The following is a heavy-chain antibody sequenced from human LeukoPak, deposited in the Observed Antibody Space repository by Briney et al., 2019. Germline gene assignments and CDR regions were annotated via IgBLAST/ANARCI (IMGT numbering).Heavy chain of an antibody. CDR2: INHSGST. CDR3: GRGLYYYGSGSYYSPPWYYYYGMDV. CDR1: GGSFSGYY. V-gene: IGHV4-34*01. Sequence: SETLSLTCAVYGGSFSGYYWSWIRQPPGKGLEWMGEINHSGSTNYNPSLRSRVTISVDTSKKQFFLTLSSVSAADTAVYYCGRGLYYYGSGSYYSPPWYYYYGMDVWGKGTPVTVSS. J-gene: IGHJ6*04. D-gene: IGHD3-10*01.